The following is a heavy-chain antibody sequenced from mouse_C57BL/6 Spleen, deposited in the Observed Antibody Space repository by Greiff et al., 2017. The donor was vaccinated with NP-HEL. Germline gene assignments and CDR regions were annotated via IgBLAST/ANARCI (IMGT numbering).Heavy chain of an antibody. J-gene: IGHJ1*03. D-gene: IGHD1-1*01. CDR3: ARRNYYGSRWYFDV. CDR2: INPNNGGT. V-gene: IGHV1-18*01. CDR1: GYTFTDYN. Sequence: VQLQQSGPELVKPGASVKIPCKASGYTFTDYNMDWVKQSHGKSLEWIGDINPNNGGTIYNQKFKGKATLTVDKSSSTAYMELRSLTSEDTAVYYCARRNYYGSRWYFDVWGTGTTVTVSS.